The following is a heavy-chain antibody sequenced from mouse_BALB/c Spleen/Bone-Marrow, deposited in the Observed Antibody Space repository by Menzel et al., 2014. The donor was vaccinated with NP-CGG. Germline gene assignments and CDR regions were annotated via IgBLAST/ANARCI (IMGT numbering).Heavy chain of an antibody. CDR2: IYPGSGST. CDR1: GYTFTDYY. D-gene: IGHD1-1*01. CDR3: ANPGRYVMDY. Sequence: QVQLKESGPELVKPGASVKISCKASGYTFTDYYINWVKQKPGQGLERIGWIYPGSGSTKYNEKFKGKATLTVDTSSSTAYMQRSSLTSEDTPVYFSANPGRYVMDYWGQGTSLTVSS. J-gene: IGHJ4*01. V-gene: IGHV1-84*02.